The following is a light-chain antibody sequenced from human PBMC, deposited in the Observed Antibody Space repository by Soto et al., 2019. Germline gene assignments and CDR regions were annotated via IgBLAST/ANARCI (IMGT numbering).Light chain of an antibody. V-gene: IGLV1-40*01. CDR2: GNN. CDR1: SSNLGAGYD. CDR3: QSYGSSPSANFV. Sequence: QPVLTQPPSVSGAPGQRVTISCTGSSSNLGAGYDVHWYQQLPGKAPKLLIYGNNNRPSGVPDRFSGSKSGTSASLAITGLRADDEADYYCQSYGSSPSANFVFGTGTKVTVL. J-gene: IGLJ1*01.